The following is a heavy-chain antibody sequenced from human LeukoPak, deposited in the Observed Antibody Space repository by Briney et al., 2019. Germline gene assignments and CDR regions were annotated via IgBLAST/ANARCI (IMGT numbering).Heavy chain of an antibody. Sequence: ASVKVSCKASGYTFTGYFMHWVRQAPGQGLEWMGRINPNSGGTNYAQKFQGRVTITRDTSISTAYMELSSLTSDDTAVYYCARATYGSEFDPWGQGTLVTVSS. J-gene: IGHJ5*02. CDR1: GYTFTGYF. V-gene: IGHV1-2*06. D-gene: IGHD3-10*01. CDR2: INPNSGGT. CDR3: ARATYGSEFDP.